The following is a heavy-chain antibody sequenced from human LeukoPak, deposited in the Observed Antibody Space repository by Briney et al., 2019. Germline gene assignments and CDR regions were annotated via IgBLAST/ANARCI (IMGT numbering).Heavy chain of an antibody. Sequence: PGGSLRLSCAASGFTFDDYAMHWVRQAPGKGLEWVSGISWNSGSIGYADSVKGRVTISRDNAKNSLYLQMNSLRAEDTALYYCAKGGSGGYYFDYWGQGTLVTVSS. J-gene: IGHJ4*02. D-gene: IGHD6-19*01. V-gene: IGHV3-9*01. CDR2: ISWNSGSI. CDR1: GFTFDDYA. CDR3: AKGGSGGYYFDY.